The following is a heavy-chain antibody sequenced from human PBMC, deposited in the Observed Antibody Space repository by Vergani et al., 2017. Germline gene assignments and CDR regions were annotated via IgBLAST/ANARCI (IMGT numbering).Heavy chain of an antibody. CDR1: GYTFTGYY. Sequence: QVQLVESGGGVVQPGRSLRLSCAASGYTFTGYYMHWVRQAPGQGLEWMGWINPNSGGTNYAQKFQGRVTMTRDTSISTAYMELSRLRSDDTAVYYCARVGYSSGWYRPYYFDYWGQGTLVTVSS. CDR3: ARVGYSSGWYRPYYFDY. V-gene: IGHV1-2*02. J-gene: IGHJ4*02. D-gene: IGHD6-19*01. CDR2: INPNSGGT.